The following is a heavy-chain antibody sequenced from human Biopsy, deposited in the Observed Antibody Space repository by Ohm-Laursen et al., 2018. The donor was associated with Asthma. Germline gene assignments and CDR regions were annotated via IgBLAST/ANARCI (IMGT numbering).Heavy chain of an antibody. D-gene: IGHD6-13*01. Sequence: GTLSLTCTVSPGSISDYYWNWIRQFPGKGLEWIGYVYSTGSTRYNPSLKSRVTISVDTSINQVSLGLSSVTAADTAMYYCARATSTWSQSGPHYFDHWGQGALVTVSS. J-gene: IGHJ4*02. CDR1: PGSISDYY. CDR3: ARATSTWSQSGPHYFDH. CDR2: VYSTGST. V-gene: IGHV4-59*01.